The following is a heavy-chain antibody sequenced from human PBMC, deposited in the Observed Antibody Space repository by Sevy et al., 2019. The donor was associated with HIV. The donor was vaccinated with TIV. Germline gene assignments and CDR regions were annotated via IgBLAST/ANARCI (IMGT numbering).Heavy chain of an antibody. Sequence: GESLKISCAASEFTFSSYNMNWVRQAPGKGLEWVSSISGSSNYFYYAESVKGRFRISRDNVKDTLYLQMNSLRADDTAVYYCARGPPDGSYDYFDYWGQGTLVTVSS. CDR1: EFTFSSYN. J-gene: IGHJ4*02. CDR2: ISGSSNYF. CDR3: ARGPPDGSYDYFDY. V-gene: IGHV3-21*06. D-gene: IGHD1-26*01.